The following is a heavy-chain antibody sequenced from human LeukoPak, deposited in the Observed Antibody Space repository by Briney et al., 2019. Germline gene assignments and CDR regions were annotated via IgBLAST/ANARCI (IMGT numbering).Heavy chain of an antibody. V-gene: IGHV4-59*12. CDR3: ARTLQPRRYCSSTSCYMAYFDY. CDR1: AGSPSSFY. CDR2: IYYSGSP. J-gene: IGHJ4*02. Sequence: SQTLSLTSTVYAGSPSSFYRGWIRQPPGEWLEWIGYIYYSGSPTYNTSLKRRVPISVYTPKNQFSLRLSSVTPAAPAVYYCARTLQPRRYCSSTSCYMAYFDYWGQGTLVTVSS. D-gene: IGHD2-2*02.